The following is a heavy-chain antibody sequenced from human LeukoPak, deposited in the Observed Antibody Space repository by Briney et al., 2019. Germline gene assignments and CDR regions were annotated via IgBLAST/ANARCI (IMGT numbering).Heavy chain of an antibody. J-gene: IGHJ5*02. Sequence: SETLSLTCTVSGGSISSSSYYWGWIRQPPGKGLEWIGSIYYSGSTYYNPSLKSRVTIFVDTSKNQFSLKLSSVTAADTAVYYCAREPTYSSSWYDHWGQGTLVTVSS. CDR2: IYYSGST. V-gene: IGHV4-39*02. CDR3: AREPTYSSSWYDH. CDR1: GGSISSSSYY. D-gene: IGHD6-13*01.